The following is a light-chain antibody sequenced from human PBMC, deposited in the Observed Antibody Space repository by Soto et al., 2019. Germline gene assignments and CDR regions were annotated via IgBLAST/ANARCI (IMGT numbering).Light chain of an antibody. CDR1: QSISSY. J-gene: IGKJ4*01. Sequence: DIQVTQSPSSLSASVGDRVTITCRASQSISSYLNWYQQKPGKAPKLLIYAASSLQSGVPSRFSGSGSGTDFTLTISSLQPEDFATYYCQQSYSTPLVTFGGGTKVDI. CDR3: QQSYSTPLVT. V-gene: IGKV1-39*01. CDR2: AAS.